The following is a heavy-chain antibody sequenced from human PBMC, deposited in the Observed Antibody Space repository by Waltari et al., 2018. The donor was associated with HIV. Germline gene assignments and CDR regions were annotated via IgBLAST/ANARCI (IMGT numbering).Heavy chain of an antibody. J-gene: IGHJ4*02. D-gene: IGHD2-15*01. CDR2: INPNSGGT. CDR3: AGLLGGNFDY. Sequence: GWINPNSGGTNYAQKFQGRVTMTRDTSISTAYMELSRLRSDDTAVYYCAGLLGGNFDYWGQGTLVTVSS. V-gene: IGHV1-2*02.